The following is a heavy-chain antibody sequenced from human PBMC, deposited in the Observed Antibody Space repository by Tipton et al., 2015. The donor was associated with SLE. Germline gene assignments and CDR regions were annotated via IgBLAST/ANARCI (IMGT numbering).Heavy chain of an antibody. V-gene: IGHV4-38-2*02. CDR1: GFTLSDYY. Sequence: LRLSCAASGFTLSDYYMTWIRQAPGKGLEWIASISYSGATYYNPSLKSRVIISLDTSRNHFSLKLTSVTAADTAVYFCARDRDIVLEPVPIPPAFDIWGQGTTVTVSS. CDR3: ARDRDIVLEPVPIPPAFDI. CDR2: ISYSGAT. D-gene: IGHD2-8*02. J-gene: IGHJ3*02.